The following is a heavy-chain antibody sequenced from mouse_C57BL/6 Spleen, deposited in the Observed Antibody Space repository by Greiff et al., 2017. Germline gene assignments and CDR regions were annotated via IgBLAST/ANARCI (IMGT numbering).Heavy chain of an antibody. CDR1: GYTFTSYW. V-gene: IGHV1-52*01. CDR2: IDPSDSET. J-gene: IGHJ2*01. D-gene: IGHD1-1*02. Sequence: QVQLQQPGAELVRPGSSVKLSCKVSGYTFTSYWMHWVKQRPIQGLEWIGNIDPSDSETHYNQKFKDKATLTVDKSSSTAYMQRSSLTSEDSAVXYCARVFGNYFDYWGQGTTLTVSS. CDR3: ARVFGNYFDY.